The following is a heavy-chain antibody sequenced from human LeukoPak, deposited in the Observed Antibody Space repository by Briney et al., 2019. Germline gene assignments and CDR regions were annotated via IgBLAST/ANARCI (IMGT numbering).Heavy chain of an antibody. CDR1: GYTFTGYY. J-gene: IGHJ3*02. CDR3: ARLSITIFRERAAFDI. V-gene: IGHV1-2*02. Sequence: ASVKVSCKASGYTFTGYYMHWVRQAPGQGLEWMGLINPNSGGTNYAQKFQDRVTMTRDTSISTAYMELSRLRSDDTAVYYCARLSITIFRERAAFDIWGQGTMVTVSS. D-gene: IGHD3-3*01. CDR2: INPNSGGT.